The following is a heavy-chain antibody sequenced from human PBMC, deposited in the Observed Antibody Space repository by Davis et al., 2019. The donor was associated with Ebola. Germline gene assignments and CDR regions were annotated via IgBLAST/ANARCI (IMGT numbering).Heavy chain of an antibody. V-gene: IGHV3-7*03. Sequence: GESLKISCAASGFTFSDYYMSWIRQAPGKGLEWVANIKQDGSEKYYVDSVKGRFTISRDNAKNSLYLQMNSLRAEDTAVYYCARGYYDSGYWGQGTLVTVSS. CDR1: GFTFSDYY. CDR3: ARGYYDSGY. J-gene: IGHJ4*02. D-gene: IGHD3-22*01. CDR2: IKQDGSEK.